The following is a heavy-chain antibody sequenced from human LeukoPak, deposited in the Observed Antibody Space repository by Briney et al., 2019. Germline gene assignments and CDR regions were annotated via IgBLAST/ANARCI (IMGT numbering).Heavy chain of an antibody. Sequence: GGSLRLSCAVSGFPFSDFAMSWVRQAPGKGLEWVSIISGGGDYTYFADSVKGRFTISRDNSKNTLFLQMVSLRAEDTAVYYCAKFEGALLGNYYMDVWGKGTTVTVSS. J-gene: IGHJ6*03. CDR3: AKFEGALLGNYYMDV. V-gene: IGHV3-23*01. CDR2: ISGGGDYT. CDR1: GFPFSDFA.